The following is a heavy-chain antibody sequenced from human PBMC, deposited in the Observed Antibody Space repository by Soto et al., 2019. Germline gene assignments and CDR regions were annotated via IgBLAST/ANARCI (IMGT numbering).Heavy chain of an antibody. CDR1: GGSISSYY. V-gene: IGHV4-59*01. Sequence: SETLSLTCTVSGGSISSYYWSWIRQPPGKGLEWIGYIYYSGSTNYNPSLKSRVTISVDTSKNQFSLKLSSVTAADTAVYYCARAVVAEDYYYYYYMDVWGKGTTVTVS. CDR3: ARAVVAEDYYYYYYMDV. J-gene: IGHJ6*03. D-gene: IGHD2-2*01. CDR2: IYYSGST.